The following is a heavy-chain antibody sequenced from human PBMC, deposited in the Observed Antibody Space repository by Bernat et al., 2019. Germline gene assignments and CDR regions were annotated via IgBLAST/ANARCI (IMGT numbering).Heavy chain of an antibody. V-gene: IGHV3-30*01. J-gene: IGHJ4*02. CDR3: ARGGYYDYIWGSHGAGDY. Sequence: QVQLVESGGGVVQPGRSLRLSCAASGFTFSSYAMHWVRQAPGKGLEWVAVISYDGSNKYYADSVKGRFTISRDNSKNTLYLQMNSLRAEDTAVYYCARGGYYDYIWGSHGAGDYWGRGTLVTVSS. CDR2: ISYDGSNK. D-gene: IGHD3-16*01. CDR1: GFTFSSYA.